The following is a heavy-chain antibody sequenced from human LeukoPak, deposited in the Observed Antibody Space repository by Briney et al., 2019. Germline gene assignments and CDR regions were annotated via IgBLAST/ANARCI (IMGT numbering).Heavy chain of an antibody. Sequence: KPSQTLSLTCTVSGGPISSGSYYWSWIRQPAGKGLEWIGHIYTSGSTNYNPSLKSRVTISVDTSKNQFSLKLSSVTAADTAVYYCARVSRVTLGIDYWGQGTLVTVSS. CDR2: IYTSGST. CDR1: GGPISSGSYY. CDR3: ARVSRVTLGIDY. V-gene: IGHV4-61*09. D-gene: IGHD4-11*01. J-gene: IGHJ4*02.